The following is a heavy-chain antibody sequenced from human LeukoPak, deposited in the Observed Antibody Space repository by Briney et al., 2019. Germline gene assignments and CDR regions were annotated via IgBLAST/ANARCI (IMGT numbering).Heavy chain of an antibody. Sequence: SETLSLTCTVSGGSISSYYWGWIRQPPGKGLEWIGSIYYSGSTHYNPSLKSRVTISVDTSKNQFSLKLSSVTAADTAVYYCAREIRDIVAVPAAIGEVDYWGQGTLVTVSS. CDR2: IYYSGST. V-gene: IGHV4-39*07. CDR1: GGSISSYY. CDR3: AREIRDIVAVPAAIGEVDY. D-gene: IGHD2-2*01. J-gene: IGHJ4*02.